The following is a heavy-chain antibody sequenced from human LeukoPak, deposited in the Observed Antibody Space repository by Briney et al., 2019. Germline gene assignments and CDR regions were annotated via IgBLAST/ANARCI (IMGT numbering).Heavy chain of an antibody. CDR3: ARGRRYQLAPRSWFDP. J-gene: IGHJ5*02. D-gene: IGHD2-2*01. CDR1: GGTFSSYA. Sequence: GASVKVSCKASGGTFSSYAISWVRQAPGQGLEWMGGIIPIFGTANYAQKFQGRVTITADESTSTAYMELSSLRSEDTAVYYCARGRRYQLAPRSWFDPWGQGTLVTVSS. V-gene: IGHV1-69*13. CDR2: IIPIFGTA.